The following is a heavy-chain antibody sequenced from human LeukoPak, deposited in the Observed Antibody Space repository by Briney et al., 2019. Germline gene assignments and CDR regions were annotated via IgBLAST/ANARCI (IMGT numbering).Heavy chain of an antibody. D-gene: IGHD3-10*01. V-gene: IGHV1-46*01. CDR3: ARDNYYGSGSYPNWFDP. J-gene: IGHJ5*02. CDR1: GYTFISYY. CDR2: INPSGGST. Sequence: ASVKVSCKASGYTFISYYMHWVRQAPGQGLEWMGIINPSGGSTSYAQKFQGRVTMTRDMSTSTVYMELSSLRSEDTAVYYCARDNYYGSGSYPNWFDPWGQGTLVTVSS.